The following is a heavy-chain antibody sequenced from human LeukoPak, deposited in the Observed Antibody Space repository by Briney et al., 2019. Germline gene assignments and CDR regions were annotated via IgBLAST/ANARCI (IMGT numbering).Heavy chain of an antibody. CDR3: ARARRYYFDY. CDR2: ISYDGSNK. CDR1: GFTFSSYA. D-gene: IGHD5-24*01. Sequence: GGSLRLSCAASGFTFSSYAMHWVRQAPGKGLEWVAVISYDGSNKYYADSVKGRFTISRDNSKNTLYLQMNSLRAEDTAVYYCARARRYYFDYWGQGTLVTVSS. V-gene: IGHV3-30*04. J-gene: IGHJ4*02.